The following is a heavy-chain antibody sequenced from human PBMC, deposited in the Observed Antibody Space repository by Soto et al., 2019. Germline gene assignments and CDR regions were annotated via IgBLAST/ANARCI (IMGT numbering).Heavy chain of an antibody. Sequence: QVQLVESGGGVVQPGRSLRLSCAASGFTFSSYGMHWVRQAPGTGLEWVAVISYDGSNKYYADSVKGRFTISRDNSKNTLYLQMNSLRAEDTAVYYCAITLRGRGLDYFDYWGQGTLVTVSS. CDR3: AITLRGRGLDYFDY. J-gene: IGHJ4*02. D-gene: IGHD4-17*01. CDR1: GFTFSSYG. CDR2: ISYDGSNK. V-gene: IGHV3-30*03.